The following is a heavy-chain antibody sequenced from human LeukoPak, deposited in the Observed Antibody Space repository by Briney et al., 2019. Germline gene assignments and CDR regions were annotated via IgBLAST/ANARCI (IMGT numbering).Heavy chain of an antibody. D-gene: IGHD4-17*01. CDR1: GGSISSY. CDR3: ARDYGDYISDAWYFGP. J-gene: IGHJ2*01. CDR2: IYSSGNT. Sequence: PSETLSLTCTVSGGSISSYWSWIRQPAGKGLEWIGRIYSSGNTNYNPSLKSRVTVSVDTSKNQFSLKLRSVTAADTAVYYCARDYGDYISDAWYFGPWGRGTLVTVSS. V-gene: IGHV4-4*07.